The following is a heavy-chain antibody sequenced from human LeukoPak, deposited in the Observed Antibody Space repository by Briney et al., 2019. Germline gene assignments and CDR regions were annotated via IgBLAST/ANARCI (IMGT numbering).Heavy chain of an antibody. D-gene: IGHD2-15*01. CDR2: IIPILGIA. CDR3: ARGVCSGGSCYPVDI. V-gene: IGHV1-69*04. J-gene: IGHJ3*02. Sequence: SVKVSCKASGGTFSSYAISWVRQAPGQGLEWMGRIIPILGIANYAQKFQGRVTITADKSTSTAYMELSSLRSEDTAVYYCARGVCSGGSCYPVDIWGQGTMVTVSS. CDR1: GGTFSSYA.